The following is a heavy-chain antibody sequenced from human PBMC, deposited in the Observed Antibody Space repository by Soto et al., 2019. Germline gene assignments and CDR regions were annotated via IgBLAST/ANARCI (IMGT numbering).Heavy chain of an antibody. J-gene: IGHJ6*03. Sequence: EVQLVESGGGLVQPGGSLKLSCAASGFTFSGSAMHWVRQASGKGLEWVGRIRSKANSYATAYAASVKGRLTISRDDSKNTAYLQMNSLKTEDTAVYYCTSAARHHPAFSYYYYYMDVWGKGTTVTVSS. CDR1: GFTFSGSA. D-gene: IGHD6-6*01. CDR2: IRSKANSYAT. V-gene: IGHV3-73*01. CDR3: TSAARHHPAFSYYYYYMDV.